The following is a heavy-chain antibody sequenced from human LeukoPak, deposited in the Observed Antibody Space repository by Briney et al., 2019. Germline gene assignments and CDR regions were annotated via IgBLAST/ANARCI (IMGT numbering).Heavy chain of an antibody. D-gene: IGHD3-10*01. CDR3: ARDQPSVGSGFAS. J-gene: IGHJ4*02. CDR2: VNGRGITI. V-gene: IGHV3-48*04. CDR1: GFTFSAYS. Sequence: GGSLRLSCAASGFTFSAYSMNWVRHTPGRVLEWVANVNGRGITIHYADSLRGRSTLGRGNTKNSLNLQMNNLRAEDTGLYYCARDQPSVGSGFASWGRGTLVIVSS.